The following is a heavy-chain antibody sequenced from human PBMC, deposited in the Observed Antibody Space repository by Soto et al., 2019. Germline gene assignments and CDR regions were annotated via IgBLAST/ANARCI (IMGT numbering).Heavy chain of an antibody. CDR2: INAGNGNT. J-gene: IGHJ4*02. Sequence: ASVKVSCKASGYTFTGYAMHWVRQAPGQRLEWMGWINAGNGNTKYSQKFQGRVTITRDTSASTAYMELSSLRSEDTAVYYCARAVAVAADFDYWGQGPPVTVSS. D-gene: IGHD6-19*01. CDR1: GYTFTGYA. CDR3: ARAVAVAADFDY. V-gene: IGHV1-3*01.